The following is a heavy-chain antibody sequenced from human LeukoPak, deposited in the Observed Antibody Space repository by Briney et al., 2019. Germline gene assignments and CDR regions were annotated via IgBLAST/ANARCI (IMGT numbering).Heavy chain of an antibody. Sequence: GRSLRLSCAASGFTFSNYGMHWVRQAPGKGLEWVAVIWYDGSNKYYADSVKGRFTISRDNSKNTLYLQMNSLRAEDTAVYYCARDSSGWYFGHDAFDIWGQGTMVTVSS. CDR1: GFTFSNYG. D-gene: IGHD6-19*01. J-gene: IGHJ3*02. CDR2: IWYDGSNK. CDR3: ARDSSGWYFGHDAFDI. V-gene: IGHV3-33*01.